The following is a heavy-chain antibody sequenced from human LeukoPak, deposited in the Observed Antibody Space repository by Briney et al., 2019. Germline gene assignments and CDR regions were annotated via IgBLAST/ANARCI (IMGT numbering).Heavy chain of an antibody. Sequence: SVKVSCKASGGTFSSYAISWVRQAPGQGLEWMGGIIPIFGTANYAQKFQGRVTITADESTSTAYMELSSLRSEDTAVYYCARNRYSGYDWGYYYYYYYMDVWGKETTVTVSS. V-gene: IGHV1-69*13. J-gene: IGHJ6*03. CDR1: GGTFSSYA. CDR3: ARNRYSGYDWGYYYYYYYMDV. D-gene: IGHD5-12*01. CDR2: IIPIFGTA.